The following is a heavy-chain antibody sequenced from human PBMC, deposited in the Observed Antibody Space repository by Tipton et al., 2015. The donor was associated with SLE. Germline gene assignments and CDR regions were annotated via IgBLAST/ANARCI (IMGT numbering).Heavy chain of an antibody. V-gene: IGHV3-30*02. Sequence: SLRLSCAASGFTFSSYGMHWVRQAPGKGLEWVAFIRYDGSNKYYADSVKGRFTISRDNSKNTLYLQMNSLRAEDTAVYYCAKDRSFGSGFLFDYWGQGTLVTVSS. J-gene: IGHJ4*02. CDR2: IRYDGSNK. CDR3: AKDRSFGSGFLFDY. CDR1: GFTFSSYG. D-gene: IGHD6-19*01.